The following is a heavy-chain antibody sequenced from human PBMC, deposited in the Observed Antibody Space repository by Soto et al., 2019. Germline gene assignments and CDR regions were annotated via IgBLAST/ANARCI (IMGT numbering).Heavy chain of an antibody. J-gene: IGHJ4*02. V-gene: IGHV3-30*18. Sequence: PGGSLRPSGAASGITFASYVRPWVRQALGKGLEWVAVISYDGSRKYYADFVKGRLTISRDNSKNTLYLQMNSLRAEDTAVYYCAKEPTEAGATSFDYWGPGIMVTVSS. CDR1: GITFASYV. CDR3: AKEPTEAGATSFDY. CDR2: ISYDGSRK. D-gene: IGHD1-26*01.